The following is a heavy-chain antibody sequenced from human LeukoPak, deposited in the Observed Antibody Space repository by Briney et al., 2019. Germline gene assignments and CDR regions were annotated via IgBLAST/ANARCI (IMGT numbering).Heavy chain of an antibody. J-gene: IGHJ4*02. D-gene: IGHD6-13*01. CDR2: INWNGGST. CDR1: GFTFDDYG. V-gene: IGHV3-20*01. Sequence: GGSLRLSCAASGFTFDDYGMSWVRQAPGKGLEWVSGINWNGGSTGYADSVKGRFTISRDNAKNSLYLQMNSLRAEDTALYHCARAGRGIAAAGTSGYSGDPFDYWGQGTLVTVSS. CDR3: ARAGRGIAAAGTSGYSGDPFDY.